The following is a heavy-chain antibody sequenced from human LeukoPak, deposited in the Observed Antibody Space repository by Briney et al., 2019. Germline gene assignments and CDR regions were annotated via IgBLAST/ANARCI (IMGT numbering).Heavy chain of an antibody. V-gene: IGHV3-23*01. CDR2: ISGISTGGGST. J-gene: IGHJ6*04. CDR3: AKGTTDSGSGYGMDV. D-gene: IGHD3-10*01. Sequence: PGGSLRLSCAASGFSFRNYAMNWVRQAPGKGLECVSAISGISTGGGSTFYADAVKGRFTISRDNSNNMSYLQMNSLRAEDTAVYYCAKGTTDSGSGYGMDVWGKGTTVTVSS. CDR1: GFSFRNYA.